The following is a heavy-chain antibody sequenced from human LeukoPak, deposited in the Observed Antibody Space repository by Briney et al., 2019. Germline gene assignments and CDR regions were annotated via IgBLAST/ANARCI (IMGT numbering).Heavy chain of an antibody. V-gene: IGHV3-11*06. CDR2: ISSSSSYT. D-gene: IGHD5-18*01. CDR3: ARVLRGGYSYGLYYFDY. J-gene: IGHJ4*02. CDR1: GFTFSDYY. Sequence: GGSLRLSCAASGFTFSDYYMSWIRQAPGKGLEWVSYISSSSSYTNYADSVKGRFTISRDNAKNSLYLQMNSLRAEDTAVYYCARVLRGGYSYGLYYFDYWGQGTLVTVSS.